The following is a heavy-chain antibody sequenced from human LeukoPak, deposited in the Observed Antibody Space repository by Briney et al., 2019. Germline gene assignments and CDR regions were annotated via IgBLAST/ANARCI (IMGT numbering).Heavy chain of an antibody. V-gene: IGHV4-34*01. D-gene: IGHD3-22*01. CDR3: ARVGLRTYHYDSSGYYF. Sequence: SETLSLTCAVYGGSFSGYYWSWIRQPPGKGLEWIGEINHSGSTNYNPSLKSRVTISVDTSKNQFSLKLSSVTAADTAVYYCARVGLRTYHYDSSGYYFWGQGTLVTVSS. J-gene: IGHJ4*02. CDR1: GGSFSGYY. CDR2: INHSGST.